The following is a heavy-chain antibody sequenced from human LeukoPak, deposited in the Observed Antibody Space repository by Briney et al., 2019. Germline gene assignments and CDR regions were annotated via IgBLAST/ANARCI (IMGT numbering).Heavy chain of an antibody. CDR3: AREFVGYYYGSGSYDLDY. V-gene: IGHV3-74*01. CDR1: GFTFSSYW. Sequence: GGSLRLSCAASGFTFSSYWMHRVRQAPGKGLVWVSRINSDGSSTSYADSVKGRFTISRDNAKNTLYLQMDSLRAEDTAVYYCAREFVGYYYGSGSYDLDYWGQGTLVTVSS. CDR2: INSDGSST. J-gene: IGHJ4*02. D-gene: IGHD3-10*01.